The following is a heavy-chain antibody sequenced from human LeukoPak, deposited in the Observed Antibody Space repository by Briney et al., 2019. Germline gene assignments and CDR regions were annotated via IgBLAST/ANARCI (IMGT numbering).Heavy chain of an antibody. CDR1: GGSISSSSYY. J-gene: IGHJ4*02. CDR2: INHSGST. CDR3: ARGVNSSSSLHYFDY. D-gene: IGHD6-6*01. Sequence: PSETLSLTCTVSGGSISSSSYYWSWIRQPPGKGLEWIGEINHSGSTNYNPSLKSRVTISVDTSKNQFSLKLSSVTAADTAVYYCARGVNSSSSLHYFDYWGQGTLVTVSS. V-gene: IGHV4-39*07.